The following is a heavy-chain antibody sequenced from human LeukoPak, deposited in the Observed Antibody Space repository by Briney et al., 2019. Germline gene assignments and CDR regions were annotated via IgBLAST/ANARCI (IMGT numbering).Heavy chain of an antibody. D-gene: IGHD6-13*01. J-gene: IGHJ4*02. CDR1: GFTFSSYG. CDR2: ISYDGSNK. CDR3: AKTTESSSWTGLDY. Sequence: GGSLRLSCAASGFTFSSYGMHWVRQAPGKGLEWVAVISYDGSNKYYADSVKGRFTISRDNSKNTLYLQMNSLRAEDTAVYYCAKTTESSSWTGLDYWGQGTLVTVSS. V-gene: IGHV3-30*18.